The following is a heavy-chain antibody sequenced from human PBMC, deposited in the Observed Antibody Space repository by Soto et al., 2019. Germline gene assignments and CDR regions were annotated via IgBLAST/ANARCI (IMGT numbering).Heavy chain of an antibody. CDR1: GYIFTSYW. CDR3: ARLVPADYYYYYGMDV. D-gene: IGHD2-2*01. V-gene: IGHV5-51*01. Sequence: PGESLKISCKVSGYIFTSYWIVWVRQMPGKGLEWMGIIYPGDSDTRYSPSFQGQVTISADKSITTAYLQWSSLKASDTATYYCARLVPADYYYYYGMDVWGQGTTVTVSS. CDR2: IYPGDSDT. J-gene: IGHJ6*01.